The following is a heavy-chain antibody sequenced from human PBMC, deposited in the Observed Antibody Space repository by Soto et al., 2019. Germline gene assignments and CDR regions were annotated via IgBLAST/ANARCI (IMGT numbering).Heavy chain of an antibody. V-gene: IGHV6-1*01. D-gene: IGHD6-6*01. CDR1: GDSVSSNSAA. J-gene: IGHJ5*02. CDR2: TYYRSKWYN. Sequence: SQTLSLTCAISGDSVSSNSAAWNWIRQSPSRGLEWLGRTYYRSKWYNDYAVSVKSRITINPDTSKNQFSLQLSSVTPEDTAVYYCARSEGSIAARDNWFDPWGQGTLVTVSS. CDR3: ARSEGSIAARDNWFDP.